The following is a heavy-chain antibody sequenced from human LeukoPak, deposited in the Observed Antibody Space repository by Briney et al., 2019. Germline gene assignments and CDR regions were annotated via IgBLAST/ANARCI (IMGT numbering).Heavy chain of an antibody. J-gene: IGHJ5*02. Sequence: APVKVSCKASGYTFTGYYMHWVRQAPGQGLEWMGWISAYNGNTNYAQKLQGRVTMTTDTSTSTAYMELRSLRSDDTAVYYCASTGQQLVDGDWFDPWGQGTLVTVSS. D-gene: IGHD6-13*01. CDR3: ASTGQQLVDGDWFDP. CDR1: GYTFTGYY. CDR2: ISAYNGNT. V-gene: IGHV1-18*04.